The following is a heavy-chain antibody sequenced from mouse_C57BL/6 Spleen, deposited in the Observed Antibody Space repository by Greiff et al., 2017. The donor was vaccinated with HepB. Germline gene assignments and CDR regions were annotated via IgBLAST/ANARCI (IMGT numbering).Heavy chain of an antibody. CDR1: GFTFSSYG. V-gene: IGHV5-6*01. CDR3: ARHEANWDVDWYFDV. D-gene: IGHD4-1*01. CDR2: ISSGGSYT. Sequence: EVKVVESGGDLVKPGGSLKLSCAASGFTFSSYGMSWVRQTPDKRLEWVATISSGGSYTYYPDSVKGRFTISRDNAKNTLYLQMSRLKSEDTAMYYCARHEANWDVDWYFDVWGTGTTVTVSS. J-gene: IGHJ1*03.